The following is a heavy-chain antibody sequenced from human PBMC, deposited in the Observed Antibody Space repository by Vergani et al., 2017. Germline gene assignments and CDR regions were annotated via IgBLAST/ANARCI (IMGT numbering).Heavy chain of an antibody. Sequence: QVQLVESGGGVVQPGGSLRLSCAASGITFSSYGMHWVRQAPGKGLEWVAFIRYDGSNKYYAASVKGRFTIARDNSKNTLYLQMNSLRAEPTDVYYWAKDAYYSSGSHGVGGGMDVWGRGTTVTVSS. D-gene: IGHD3-10*01. CDR2: IRYDGSNK. CDR3: AKDAYYSSGSHGVGGGMDV. J-gene: IGHJ6*02. V-gene: IGHV3-30*02. CDR1: GITFSSYG.